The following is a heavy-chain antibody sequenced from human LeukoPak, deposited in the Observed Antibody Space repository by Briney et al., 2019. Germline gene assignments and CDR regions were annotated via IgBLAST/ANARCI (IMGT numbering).Heavy chain of an antibody. Sequence: QSGGSLRLSCAASGFTFSSYWMSWVRQAPGKGLEWVANIKQDGSEKHYVDSVKGRFTISRDNAENSLYLQMNSLRAEDTAVYYCARGTIADMFRGVIIYYYYYGMDVWGQGTTVTVSS. D-gene: IGHD3-10*01. CDR3: ARGTIADMFRGVIIYYYYYGMDV. CDR1: GFTFSSYW. J-gene: IGHJ6*02. V-gene: IGHV3-7*04. CDR2: IKQDGSEK.